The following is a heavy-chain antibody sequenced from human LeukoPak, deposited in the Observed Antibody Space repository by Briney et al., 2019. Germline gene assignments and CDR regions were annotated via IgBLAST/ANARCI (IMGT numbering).Heavy chain of an antibody. D-gene: IGHD6-19*01. CDR1: GGSISSSSYS. CDR3: ATRGTASSGSHYFDY. Sequence: SETLSLTCTVSGGSISSSSYSWGWIRQPPGKGLEWIGTSDYNGNTYYNPSIKSRVTISVDTSKTQFSLKLTSVTAADTAVYYCATRGTASSGSHYFDYWGQGTLATLSS. CDR2: SDYNGNT. J-gene: IGHJ4*02. V-gene: IGHV4-39*01.